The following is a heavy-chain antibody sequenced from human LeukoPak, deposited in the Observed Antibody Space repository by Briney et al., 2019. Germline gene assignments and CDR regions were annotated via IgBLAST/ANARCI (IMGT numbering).Heavy chain of an antibody. CDR3: AREEPYYYDSSGYSAPDY. CDR1: GYSISSGYY. CDR2: IYHSGST. J-gene: IGHJ4*02. V-gene: IGHV4-38-2*02. Sequence: SETLSLTCTVSGYSISSGYYWGWIRQPPGKGLEWIGSIYHSGSTYYNPSLKSRVTISVDTSKNQFSLKLSSVTAADTAVYYCAREEPYYYDSSGYSAPDYWGQGTLVTVSS. D-gene: IGHD3-22*01.